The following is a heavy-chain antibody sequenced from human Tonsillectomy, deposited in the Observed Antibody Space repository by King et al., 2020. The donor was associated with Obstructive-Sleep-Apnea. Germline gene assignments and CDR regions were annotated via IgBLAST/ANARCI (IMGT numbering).Heavy chain of an antibody. CDR1: GGTFSSYA. D-gene: IGHD6-19*01. CDR3: ARGVSYSSGWPDDAFDI. J-gene: IGHJ3*02. Sequence: QKQLVQSGAEVKKPGSSVKVSCKASGGTFSSYAISWVRQAPGQGLEWMGGIIPILGIANYAQKFQGRVTITADKSTSTAYMELSSLRSEDTAVYYCARGVSYSSGWPDDAFDIWGQGTMVTVSS. V-gene: IGHV1-69*09. CDR2: IIPILGIA.